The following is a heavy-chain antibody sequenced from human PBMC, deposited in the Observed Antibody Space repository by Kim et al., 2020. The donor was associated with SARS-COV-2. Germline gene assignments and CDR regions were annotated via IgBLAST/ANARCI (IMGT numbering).Heavy chain of an antibody. CDR1: GFTFSSYE. Sequence: GGSLRLSCAASGFTFSSYEMNWVRQAPGKGLEWVSYISSSGSTIYYADSVKGRFTISRDNAKNSLYLQMNSLRAEDTAVYYCARGSYYDFWSGFPHRRYYYGMDVWGQGTTVTVSS. CDR2: ISSSGSTI. V-gene: IGHV3-48*03. CDR3: ARGSYYDFWSGFPHRRYYYGMDV. J-gene: IGHJ6*02. D-gene: IGHD3-3*01.